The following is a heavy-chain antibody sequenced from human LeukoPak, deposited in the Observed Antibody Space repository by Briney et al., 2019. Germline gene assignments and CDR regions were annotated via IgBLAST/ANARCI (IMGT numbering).Heavy chain of an antibody. V-gene: IGHV3-23*01. D-gene: IGHD6-13*01. CDR3: ARDRYSRNWFDP. CDR1: GFTFSSYA. J-gene: IGHJ5*02. CDR2: ISGSGGST. Sequence: PGGSLRLSCAASGFTFSSYAMSWVRQAPGKGLEWVSAISGSGGSTYYADSVKGRFTISRDNSKNTLYLQMNSLRAEDTAVYYCARDRYSRNWFDPWGQGTLVTVSS.